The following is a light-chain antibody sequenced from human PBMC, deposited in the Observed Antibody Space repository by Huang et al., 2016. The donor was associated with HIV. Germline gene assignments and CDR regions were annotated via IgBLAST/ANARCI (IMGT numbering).Light chain of an antibody. V-gene: IGKV3-15*01. CDR1: QSVSTN. CDR2: GST. Sequence: LVMTQTPATLPVSPGGRATLSCRASQSVSTNFSWYQQKPGLTPRLIIYGSTTRATCVPARFSGSGSGTDFSLTINSLQSEDFGIYYCQQYNNWHLTFGGGTKV. J-gene: IGKJ4*01. CDR3: QQYNNWHLT.